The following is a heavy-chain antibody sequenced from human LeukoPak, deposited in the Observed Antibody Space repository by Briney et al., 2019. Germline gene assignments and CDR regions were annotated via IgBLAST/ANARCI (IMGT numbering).Heavy chain of an antibody. J-gene: IGHJ4*02. CDR1: GYPISSGYY. V-gene: IGHV4-38-2*01. D-gene: IGHD3-16*01. Sequence: SETLSLTCAVSGYPISSGYYWGWIRQPPGKGLEWIGSIYHSGSTYYNPSLKSRVTISVDTSKNQFSLKLSSVTAADTAVYYCARRGGYFGYWGQGTLVTVSS. CDR3: ARRGGYFGY. CDR2: IYHSGST.